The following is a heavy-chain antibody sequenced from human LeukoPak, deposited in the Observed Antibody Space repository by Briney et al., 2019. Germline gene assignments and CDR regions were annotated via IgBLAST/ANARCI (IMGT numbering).Heavy chain of an antibody. D-gene: IGHD5-18*01. J-gene: IGHJ6*03. V-gene: IGHV1-69*05. CDR2: IIPIFGTA. CDR3: ARGADTAMVTGFDYYYMDV. CDR1: GGTFSSYA. Sequence: SVKVSCKASGGTFSSYAISWVRQAPGQGLEWMGGIIPIFGTANYAQKFQGRVTITTDESTSTAYMELSSLRSEDTAVYYCARGADTAMVTGFDYYYMDVWGKGTTVTVSS.